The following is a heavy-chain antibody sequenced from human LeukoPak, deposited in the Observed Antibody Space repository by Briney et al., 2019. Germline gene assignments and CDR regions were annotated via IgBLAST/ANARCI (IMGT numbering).Heavy chain of an antibody. CDR1: GFTSSSYG. Sequence: QPGGTLRLSCAASGFTSSSYGMSWVRQAPGKGLEWVSAISGSGGSTYYADSVKGRFTISRDNSKNTLYLQMNSLRAEDTAVYYCATSLYSSSWYYFDYWGQGTLVTVSS. D-gene: IGHD6-13*01. J-gene: IGHJ4*02. CDR2: ISGSGGST. V-gene: IGHV3-23*01. CDR3: ATSLYSSSWYYFDY.